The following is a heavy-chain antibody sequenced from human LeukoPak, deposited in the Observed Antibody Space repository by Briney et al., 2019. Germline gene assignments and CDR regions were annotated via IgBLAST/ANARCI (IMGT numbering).Heavy chain of an antibody. D-gene: IGHD1-7*01. V-gene: IGHV1-18*01. CDR3: ARGRNWNYVHDAFDI. Sequence: ASVKVSCKASGYTFTSYGISWVRQAPGQGLEWMGRISAYNGNTNYAQKLQGRVTMTTDTSTSTAYMELRSLRSDDTAVYYCARGRNWNYVHDAFDIWGQGTMVTVSS. CDR1: GYTFTSYG. J-gene: IGHJ3*02. CDR2: ISAYNGNT.